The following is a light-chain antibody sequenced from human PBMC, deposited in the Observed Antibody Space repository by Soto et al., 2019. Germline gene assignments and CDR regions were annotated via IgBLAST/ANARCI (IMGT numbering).Light chain of an antibody. CDR2: GAS. Sequence: EIVMTQSPATLSVSPGERATLSCRASQSVRNNLAWYQQKVGQAPRLLIYGASTRATGIPARFSASGSGTEFTLTISSLQSEDFAVYYCQQYNKWPPKYTFGQGTKLEIK. CDR1: QSVRNN. CDR3: QQYNKWPPKYT. V-gene: IGKV3-15*01. J-gene: IGKJ2*01.